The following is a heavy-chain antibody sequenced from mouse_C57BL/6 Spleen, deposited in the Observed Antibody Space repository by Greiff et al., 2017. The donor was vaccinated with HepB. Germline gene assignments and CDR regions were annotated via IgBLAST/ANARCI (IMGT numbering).Heavy chain of an antibody. V-gene: IGHV1-82*01. J-gene: IGHJ2*01. CDR2: IYPGDGDT. CDR3: ARYGYGGVYYFDY. Sequence: QVQLQQSGPELVKPGASVKISCKASGYAFSSSWMNWVKQRPGKGLEWIGRIYPGDGDTNYNGKFKGKATLTADKSSSTAYMQLSSLTSEDSAVYFCARYGYGGVYYFDYWGQGTTLTVSS. D-gene: IGHD2-2*01. CDR1: GYAFSSSW.